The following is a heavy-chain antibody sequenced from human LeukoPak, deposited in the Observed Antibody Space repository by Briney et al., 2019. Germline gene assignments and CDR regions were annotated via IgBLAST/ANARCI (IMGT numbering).Heavy chain of an antibody. CDR1: GFTFSSYS. J-gene: IGHJ4*02. V-gene: IGHV3-48*04. Sequence: GGSLRLSCAASGFTFSSYSMNWVRQAPGKGLEWVSYISSSGSTIYYADSVKGRFTISRDNAKNSLYLQMNSLRAEDTAVYYCARVGDRYYFDYWGQGTLVTVSS. CDR2: ISSSGSTI. CDR3: ARVGDRYYFDY.